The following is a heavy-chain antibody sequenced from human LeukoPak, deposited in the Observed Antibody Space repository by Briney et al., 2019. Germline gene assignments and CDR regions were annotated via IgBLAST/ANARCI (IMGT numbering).Heavy chain of an antibody. Sequence: SETLSLTCTVSGGSISSHYWSWIQQPPGKGLEWIGYIYYSGSTNYNPSLKGRVTISVDTSKNQFSLKLSSVTAADTAVYYCARASLRFLEWLSRRDYYYYYMDVWGKGTTVTVSS. V-gene: IGHV4-59*11. D-gene: IGHD3-3*01. CDR1: GGSISSHY. CDR3: ARASLRFLEWLSRRDYYYYYMDV. J-gene: IGHJ6*03. CDR2: IYYSGST.